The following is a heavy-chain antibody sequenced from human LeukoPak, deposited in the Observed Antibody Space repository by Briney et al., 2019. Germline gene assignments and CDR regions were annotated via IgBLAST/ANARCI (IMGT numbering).Heavy chain of an antibody. CDR2: ISAYTGNT. Sequence: RASVKVSCKASGYAFSSYGISWVRQAPGQGLEWMGWISAYTGNTYYAQKLQARVTMTTDTSTSTAYMELRSLRSDDTAVYYCARATNRIAAAPWFDPWGQGTLVTVSS. CDR1: GYAFSSYG. V-gene: IGHV1-18*01. D-gene: IGHD6-13*01. CDR3: ARATNRIAAAPWFDP. J-gene: IGHJ5*02.